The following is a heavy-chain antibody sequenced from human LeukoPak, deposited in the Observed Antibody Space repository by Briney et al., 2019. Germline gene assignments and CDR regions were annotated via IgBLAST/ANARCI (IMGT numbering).Heavy chain of an antibody. CDR3: ANTYYYGSGSPG. V-gene: IGHV3-23*01. CDR2: ISGSGGST. Sequence: GSLRLSCAASGFTFSSYAMSWVRQAPGKGLEWVSAISGSGGSTYYADSVKGRFTISRDNSKNTLYLQMNSLRAEDTAVYYCANTYYYGSGSPGWGQGTLVTVSS. D-gene: IGHD3-10*01. CDR1: GFTFSSYA. J-gene: IGHJ4*02.